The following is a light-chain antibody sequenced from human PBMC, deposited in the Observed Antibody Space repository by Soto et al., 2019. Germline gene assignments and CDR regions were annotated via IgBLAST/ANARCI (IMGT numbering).Light chain of an antibody. J-gene: IGLJ3*02. CDR2: NTD. CDR1: SGSVSTTYH. Sequence: QTVVTQEPSFSVAPGRTVTFTCGLSSGSVSTTYHPSWYQQTPGQAPRTLIYNTDIRSSGVPDRFSGSILGNTAALTITGAQADDEAHYYCALYIGSGIWVFGGGTKVTVL. CDR3: ALYIGSGIWV. V-gene: IGLV8-61*01.